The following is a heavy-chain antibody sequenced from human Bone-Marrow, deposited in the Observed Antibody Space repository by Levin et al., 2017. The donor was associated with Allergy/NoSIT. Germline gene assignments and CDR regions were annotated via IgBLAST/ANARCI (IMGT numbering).Heavy chain of an antibody. CDR3: ASGYDFWSGFDY. V-gene: IGHV1-18*01. CDR2: ISAYNGNT. J-gene: IGHJ4*02. D-gene: IGHD3-3*01. Sequence: GGSLRLSCKASGYTFTSYGISWVRQAPGQGLEWMGWISAYNGNTNYAQKLQGRVTMTTDTSTSTAYMELRSLRSDDTAVYYCASGYDFWSGFDYWGQGTLVTVSS. CDR1: GYTFTSYG.